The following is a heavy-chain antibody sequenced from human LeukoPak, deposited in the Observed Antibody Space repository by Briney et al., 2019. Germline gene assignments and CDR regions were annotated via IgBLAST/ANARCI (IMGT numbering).Heavy chain of an antibody. J-gene: IGHJ5*02. Sequence: SETLSLTCTVSGGSISSYYWSWIRQPPGKGLEWIGYIYYSGSTNYNPSLKSRVTISVDTSKNQFSLKLSSVTAADTAVYYCASSRFGEPSAWGQGTLVTVSS. CDR3: ASSRFGEPSA. V-gene: IGHV4-59*01. CDR1: GGSISSYY. D-gene: IGHD3-10*01. CDR2: IYYSGST.